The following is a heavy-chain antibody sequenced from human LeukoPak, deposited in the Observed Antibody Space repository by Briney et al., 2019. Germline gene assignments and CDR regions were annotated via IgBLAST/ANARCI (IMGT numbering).Heavy chain of an antibody. Sequence: GGSLRLSCAASGFTFSDSYMSWIRLAPGKGPEWVSYISSSGSTIYYADSVKGRFTISRDNAKNSLYLQMNSLRAEDTAVYYCARSVVTPHNPHIYYYYYYMDVWGKGTTVTVSS. CDR2: ISSSGSTI. J-gene: IGHJ6*03. D-gene: IGHD4-23*01. V-gene: IGHV3-11*04. CDR3: ARSVVTPHNPHIYYYYYYMDV. CDR1: GFTFSDSY.